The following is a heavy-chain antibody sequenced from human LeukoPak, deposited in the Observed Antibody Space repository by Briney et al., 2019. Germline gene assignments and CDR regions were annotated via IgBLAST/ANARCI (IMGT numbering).Heavy chain of an antibody. D-gene: IGHD3-16*01. CDR2: INPSGGST. CDR3: ARGERGNYYYYYMDV. CDR1: GYTFTSYY. J-gene: IGHJ6*03. Sequence: GASVKVSCKASGYTFTSYYMHWVRQAPGQGLEWMGIINPSGGSTSYAQKFQGRVTMTRDMSTSTAYMELSSLRSEDTAVYYCARGERGNYYYYYMDVWGKGTTVTISS. V-gene: IGHV1-46*01.